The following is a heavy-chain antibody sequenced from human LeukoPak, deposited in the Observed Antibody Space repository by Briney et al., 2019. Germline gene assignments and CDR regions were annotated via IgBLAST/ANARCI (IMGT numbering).Heavy chain of an antibody. CDR3: AKDLGSSGWYIDY. D-gene: IGHD6-19*01. V-gene: IGHV3-23*01. CDR1: GFTFSSYA. CDR2: ISTSGGST. Sequence: GGSLRLSCAASGFTFSSYAMSWVRRAPGKGLEWVSGISTSGGSTYYADSVKGRFTISRDNSKNTSYLQVNSLRAEDTAVYYCAKDLGSSGWYIDYWGQGTLVTVSS. J-gene: IGHJ4*02.